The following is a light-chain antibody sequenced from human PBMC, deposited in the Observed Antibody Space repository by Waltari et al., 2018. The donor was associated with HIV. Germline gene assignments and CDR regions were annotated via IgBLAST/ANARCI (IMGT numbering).Light chain of an antibody. J-gene: IGLJ1*01. CDR2: GAG. V-gene: IGLV3-19*01. CDR1: NLRNYF. CDR3: NSRDYSGRRYV. Sequence: SSELTQDPVVSVALGQTIRITCQGDNLRNYFASWYQRRPGQAPLLVIYGAGNRPSGIPDRFSGSSSGNTASLTITGAQAEDEADYFCNSRDYSGRRYVFGPGTRVSVL.